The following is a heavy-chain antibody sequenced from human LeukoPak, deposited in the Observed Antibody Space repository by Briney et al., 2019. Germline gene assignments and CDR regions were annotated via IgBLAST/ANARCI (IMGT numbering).Heavy chain of an antibody. CDR3: ARGGYSSSWYNTGYYYYGMDV. V-gene: IGHV4-61*05. CDR2: IYYSGST. CDR1: GGSISSSSYY. Sequence: PSETLSLTCTVSGGSISSSSYYWGWIRQPPGKGLEWIGYIYYSGSTNYNPSLKSRVTISVDTSKNQFSLKLSSVTAADTAVYYCARGGYSSSWYNTGYYYYGMDVWGQGTTVTVSS. J-gene: IGHJ6*02. D-gene: IGHD6-13*01.